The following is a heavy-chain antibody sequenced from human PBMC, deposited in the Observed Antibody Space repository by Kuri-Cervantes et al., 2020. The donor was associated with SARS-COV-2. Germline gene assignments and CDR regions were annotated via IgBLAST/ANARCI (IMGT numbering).Heavy chain of an antibody. CDR2: IWYGGSNK. Sequence: GESLKISCAASGFTFSSYGMHWVRQAPGKGLEWVAVIWYGGSNKYYADSVKGRFTISRDNSKNTLYLQMNSLRAEDTAVYYCARDSSITPRDFDYWGQGTLVTVSS. D-gene: IGHD6-13*01. CDR1: GFTFSSYG. J-gene: IGHJ4*02. V-gene: IGHV3-33*08. CDR3: ARDSSITPRDFDY.